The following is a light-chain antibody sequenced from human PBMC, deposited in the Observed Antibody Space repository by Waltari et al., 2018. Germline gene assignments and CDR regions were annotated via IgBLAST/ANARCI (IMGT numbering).Light chain of an antibody. V-gene: IGKV3-20*01. J-gene: IGKJ1*01. Sequence: EIVLTQSPGTLSLSPGERATLSCRASQSVSRVLAWYQQRPGQDPRLLIYGASNRATGIPDRFSGSGSGTDFNLTISRLEPEDFAMHYCQMYVRLPVTFGQGTKVEIK. CDR1: QSVSRV. CDR2: GAS. CDR3: QMYVRLPVT.